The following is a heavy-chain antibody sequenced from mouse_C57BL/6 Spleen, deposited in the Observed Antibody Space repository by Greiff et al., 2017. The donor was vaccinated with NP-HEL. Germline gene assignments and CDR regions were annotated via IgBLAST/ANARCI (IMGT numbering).Heavy chain of an antibody. CDR3: ARIGLDYYAMDY. V-gene: IGHV1-69*01. CDR1: GYTFTSYW. D-gene: IGHD3-1*01. CDR2: IDPSDSYT. J-gene: IGHJ4*01. Sequence: QVQLQQPGAELVMPGASVKLSCKASGYTFTSYWMHWVKQRPGQGLEWIGEIDPSDSYTNYNQKFKGKSTLTVDKSSSTAYMQLSSLTSEDSAVYYCARIGLDYYAMDYWGQGTSVTVSS.